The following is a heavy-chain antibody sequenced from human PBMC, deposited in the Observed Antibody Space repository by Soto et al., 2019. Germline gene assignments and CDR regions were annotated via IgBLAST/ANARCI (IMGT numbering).Heavy chain of an antibody. CDR1: GASISNYY. V-gene: IGHV4-59*01. J-gene: IGHJ4*02. D-gene: IGHD3-16*01. CDR3: VRSGHTFGGVI. CDR2: ICSSGSA. Sequence: SETLSLTCTVSGASISNYYGSWIRQPPGKGLEWIAFICSSGSANYNSSLKSGATISVDTYNNQFSLILTSVTAADTAVYYSVRSGHTFGGVIWGRGTLVTVSS.